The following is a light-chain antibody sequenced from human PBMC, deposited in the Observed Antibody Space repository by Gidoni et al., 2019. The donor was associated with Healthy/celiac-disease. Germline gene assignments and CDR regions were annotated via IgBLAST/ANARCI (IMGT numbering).Light chain of an antibody. V-gene: IGLV3-19*01. Sequence: SSELTQDPAVSVALGQTVRITCQGDSLRSYYASWYQQKPGQAPVLVIYGKNNRPSGIPDRFSVSSSGNTASLTITGAQAEDEAAYYCNSRDSSGNHDVVFGGGTKLTVL. CDR1: SLRSYY. CDR2: GKN. CDR3: NSRDSSGNHDVV. J-gene: IGLJ2*01.